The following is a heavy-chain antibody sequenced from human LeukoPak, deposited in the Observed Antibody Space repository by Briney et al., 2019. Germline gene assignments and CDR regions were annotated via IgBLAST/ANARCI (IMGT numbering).Heavy chain of an antibody. CDR1: GFIFSSYW. Sequence: GGSLRLSCAASGFIFSSYWMTWVRQAPRKGLEWVATIRYDGDEKFYVDSVTGRFTISRDNAKNSLYLQMNSLRAEDTAVYYCARDRDYSSSCPDYWGQGTLVTVSS. CDR3: ARDRDYSSSCPDY. V-gene: IGHV3-7*03. CDR2: IRYDGDEK. D-gene: IGHD6-13*01. J-gene: IGHJ4*02.